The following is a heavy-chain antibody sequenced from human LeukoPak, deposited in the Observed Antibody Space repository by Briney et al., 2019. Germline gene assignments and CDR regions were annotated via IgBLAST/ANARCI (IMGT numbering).Heavy chain of an antibody. V-gene: IGHV1-69*13. CDR3: ARDEDGDYGGYFDY. CDR2: IIPIFGTA. J-gene: IGHJ4*02. CDR1: GGTFSSYA. D-gene: IGHD4-17*01. Sequence: ASVKVSCKASGGTFSSYAFSWVRQAPGQGLEWMGGIIPIFGTANYAQKFQGRVTITADESTSTAYMELSSLRSEDTAVYYCARDEDGDYGGYFDYWGQGTLVTVSS.